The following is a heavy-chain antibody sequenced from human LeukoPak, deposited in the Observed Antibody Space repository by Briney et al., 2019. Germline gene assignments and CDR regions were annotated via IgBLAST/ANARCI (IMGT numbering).Heavy chain of an antibody. J-gene: IGHJ6*02. CDR2: IKQDGSEK. CDR3: ARAGCSGGSCYSGYYYYGMDV. V-gene: IGHV3-7*01. D-gene: IGHD2-15*01. CDR1: GFTFSNYW. Sequence: GSLRLSCAASGFTFSNYWMSWVRQTPGKGLEWVANIKQDGSEKYYVDSVKGRFTISRDNAKNSLYLQMNSLRAEDTAVYYCARAGCSGGSCYSGYYYYGMDVWGQGTTVTVSS.